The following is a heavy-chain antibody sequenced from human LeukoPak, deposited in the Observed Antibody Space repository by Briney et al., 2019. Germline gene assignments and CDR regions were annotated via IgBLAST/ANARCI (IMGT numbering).Heavy chain of an antibody. CDR3: ARVQGWFPYFDY. CDR2: INHSGST. CDR1: GGSVSTGSYY. Sequence: SQTLSLTCTVSGGSVSTGSYYWSWIRQPPGKGLEWIGEINHSGSTNYNPSLKSRVTISVDTSKNQFSLKLSSVTAADTAVYYCARVQGWFPYFDYWGQGTLVTVSS. V-gene: IGHV4-39*07. J-gene: IGHJ4*02. D-gene: IGHD2-15*01.